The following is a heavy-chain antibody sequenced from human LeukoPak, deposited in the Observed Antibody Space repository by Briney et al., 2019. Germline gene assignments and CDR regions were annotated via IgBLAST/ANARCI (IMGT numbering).Heavy chain of an antibody. J-gene: IGHJ5*02. CDR3: AREPAAAGKNWFDP. V-gene: IGHV3-23*01. CDR2: ISGSGGRT. Sequence: PGGSLRLSCAASGFTFSSYAMSWVRQAPGKGLEWVSVISGSGGRTFYADSVKGRFTISRDNAKNSLYLQMNSLRVEDTAVYYCAREPAAAGKNWFDPWGQGTLVTVSS. CDR1: GFTFSSYA. D-gene: IGHD6-25*01.